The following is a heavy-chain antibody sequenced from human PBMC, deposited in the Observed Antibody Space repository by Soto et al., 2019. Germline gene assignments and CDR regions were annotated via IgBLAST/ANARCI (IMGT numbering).Heavy chain of an antibody. Sequence: QVQLVQSGAEVKKPGASVKVSCKACGYTFTSYYMHWVRQAPGQGLEWMGIINPSGGSTSYAQKFQGRVTMTRDTSTSTVYMALSSLRSEDTAVYYCASSLTGSRSYYYYMDVWGKGTTVTVSS. CDR1: GYTFTSYY. D-gene: IGHD1-20*01. CDR2: INPSGGST. CDR3: ASSLTGSRSYYYYMDV. J-gene: IGHJ6*03. V-gene: IGHV1-46*03.